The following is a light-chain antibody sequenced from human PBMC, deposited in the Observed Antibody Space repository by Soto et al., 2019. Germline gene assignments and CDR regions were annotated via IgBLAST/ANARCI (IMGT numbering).Light chain of an antibody. CDR2: EVS. J-gene: IGLJ2*01. CDR3: SSYTGSSLLV. V-gene: IGLV2-8*01. Sequence: QSALTQPPSASGSPGQSVTISCTGTSSDVGGYNYVSWYQQHPGKAPKLMIYEVSNRPSGVSNRFSGSKSGNTASLTISGLQAEDEADYYCSSYTGSSLLVFGGGTKLTVL. CDR1: SSDVGGYNY.